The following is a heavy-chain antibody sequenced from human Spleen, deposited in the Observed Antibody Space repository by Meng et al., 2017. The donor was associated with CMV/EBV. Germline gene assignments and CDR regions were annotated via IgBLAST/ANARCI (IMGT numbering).Heavy chain of an antibody. CDR3: ARDPGLGTFDP. V-gene: IGHV4-39*07. CDR1: GGSISSSSYY. J-gene: IGHJ5*02. Sequence: QLQLQESGPGLVKPSETLSHTCTGSGGSISSSSYYWGWIRQPPGKGLEWIGSIYYSGSTYYNPSLKSRVTISVDTSKNQFSLKLSSVTAADTAVYYCARDPGLGTFDPWGQGTLVTVSS. D-gene: IGHD1-26*01. CDR2: IYYSGST.